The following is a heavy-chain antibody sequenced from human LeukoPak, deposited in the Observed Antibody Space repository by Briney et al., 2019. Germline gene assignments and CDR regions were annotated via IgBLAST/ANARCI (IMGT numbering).Heavy chain of an antibody. V-gene: IGHV1-46*01. CDR1: GYTFTSYY. D-gene: IGHD3-22*01. CDR2: INPSGGST. Sequence: ASVKVSCKASGYTFTSYYMHWVRQAPGQGLEWMGIINPSGGSTSYAQEFQGRVTMTRDTSTSTVYMELSSLRSEDTAVYYCARDNYDSSGYYYIDYWGQGTLVTVSS. CDR3: ARDNYDSSGYYYIDY. J-gene: IGHJ4*02.